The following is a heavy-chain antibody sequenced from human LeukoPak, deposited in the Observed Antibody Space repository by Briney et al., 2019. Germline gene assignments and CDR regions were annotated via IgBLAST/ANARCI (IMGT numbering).Heavy chain of an antibody. D-gene: IGHD6-19*01. CDR3: AKDIIGHGQWMPAFDY. J-gene: IGHJ4*02. CDR1: GFTLADYA. Sequence: PGGSLRLPCAASGFTLADYAMHWVRHVRGKGLQWVSGISWSNYSIGYRDSVKGRFTISRDNAKNSLYLQMNSLRIEDTAVYYCAKDIIGHGQWMPAFDYWGQGTLVTVSS. V-gene: IGHV3-9*01. CDR2: ISWSNYSI.